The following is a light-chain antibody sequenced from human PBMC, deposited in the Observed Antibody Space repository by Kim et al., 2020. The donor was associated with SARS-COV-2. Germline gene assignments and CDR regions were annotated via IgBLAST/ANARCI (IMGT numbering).Light chain of an antibody. CDR1: SLRNFY. V-gene: IGLV3-19*01. CDR2: GKN. J-gene: IGLJ1*01. CDR3: NSRYSSGNNYV. Sequence: ALGQTIRITFQGDSLRNFYTTWYQQKPGQAPVVVIYGKNNRPSGIPDRFSGSSSGNTASLTIAGAQAEDEADYYCNSRYSSGNNYVFGTGTKVTVL.